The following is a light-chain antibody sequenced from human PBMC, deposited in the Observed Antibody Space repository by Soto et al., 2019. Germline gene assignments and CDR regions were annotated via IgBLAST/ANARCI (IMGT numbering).Light chain of an antibody. CDR2: AAS. CDR1: QGTGNW. CDR3: QQAKTFPQLT. J-gene: IGKJ4*01. V-gene: IGKV1D-12*01. Sequence: DIQMTQSPSFVSAFVGDRVTITCRASQGTGNWLAWYQQKPGKAPKLLIYAASTLENGVPSRFSGSGSGRDFTLTISSLQPDDCATYYCQQAKTFPQLTFGGGTKIEI.